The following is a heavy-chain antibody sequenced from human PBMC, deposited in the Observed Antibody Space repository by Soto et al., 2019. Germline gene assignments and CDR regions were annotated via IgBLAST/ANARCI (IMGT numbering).Heavy chain of an antibody. V-gene: IGHV4-59*08. Sequence: SETLSLTCPISSGSISSYYWSWLRQPPEKGPEWMGYIYYSGSTYYNPSLKSRVTISVDTSKNQFSLKLSSVTAADMAVYYCARVLVPAARTFGYWGQGTLVTVS. CDR2: IYYSGST. J-gene: IGHJ4*02. CDR1: SGSISSYY. CDR3: ARVLVPAARTFGY. D-gene: IGHD2-2*01.